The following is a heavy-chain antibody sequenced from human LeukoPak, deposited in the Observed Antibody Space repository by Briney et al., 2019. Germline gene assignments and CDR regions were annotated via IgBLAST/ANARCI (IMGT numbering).Heavy chain of an antibody. CDR3: ARGRGCSSTSCFYYYYYYMDV. Sequence: AASVKVSCKASGYTFTSYDINWVRQATGQGLEWMGWMNPNSGNTGYAQKFQGRVTITRNTSISTAYMELSSLRSEDTAVYYCARGRGCSSTSCFYYYYYYMDVWGKGTTVTVSS. D-gene: IGHD2-2*01. CDR1: GYTFTSYD. J-gene: IGHJ6*03. V-gene: IGHV1-8*03. CDR2: MNPNSGNT.